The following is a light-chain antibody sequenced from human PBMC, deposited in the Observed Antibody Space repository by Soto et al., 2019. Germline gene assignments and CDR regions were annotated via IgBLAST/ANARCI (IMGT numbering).Light chain of an antibody. V-gene: IGLV2-14*01. CDR3: ISYTSGSTLWV. CDR2: EVS. CDR1: SSDVGGYNY. J-gene: IGLJ3*02. Sequence: QSVLTQPASVSASPGQSITISCTGTSSDVGGYNYVSWYQQHPGKAPKLMIFEVSNRPSGVSNRFSGSKSGNTASLTISGLQAEDEADYFCISYTSGSTLWVFGGGTKLTV.